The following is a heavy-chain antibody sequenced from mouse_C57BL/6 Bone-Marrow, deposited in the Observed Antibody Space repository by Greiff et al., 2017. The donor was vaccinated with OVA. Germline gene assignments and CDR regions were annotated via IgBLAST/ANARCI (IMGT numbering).Heavy chain of an antibody. CDR2: IHPNSGST. Sequence: QVQLQQSGAELVKPGASVKLSCKASGYTFTSYWMHWVKQRPGQGLEWIGMIHPNSGSTNYNEKFKSKATLTVDKSSSTAYMQLSSLTSEDSAVYYCARDPVVARGYWYFDVWGTGTTVTVSS. CDR1: GYTFTSYW. V-gene: IGHV1-64*01. J-gene: IGHJ1*03. CDR3: ARDPVVARGYWYFDV. D-gene: IGHD1-1*01.